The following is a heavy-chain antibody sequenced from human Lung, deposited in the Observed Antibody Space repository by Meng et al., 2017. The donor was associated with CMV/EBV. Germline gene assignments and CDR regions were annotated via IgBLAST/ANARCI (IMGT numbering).Heavy chain of an antibody. V-gene: IGHV1-2*02. CDR1: GYTFTGYY. CDR2: INPNSGGT. J-gene: IGHJ6*02. Sequence: SXXVSXXASGYTFTGYYMHWVRQAPGQGLEWMGWINPNSGGTNYAQKFQGRVTMTRDTSISTAYMELSRLRSDDTAVYYCAYTYDFWSGYYPPGMDVWGQGTXVTVSS. CDR3: AYTYDFWSGYYPPGMDV. D-gene: IGHD3-3*01.